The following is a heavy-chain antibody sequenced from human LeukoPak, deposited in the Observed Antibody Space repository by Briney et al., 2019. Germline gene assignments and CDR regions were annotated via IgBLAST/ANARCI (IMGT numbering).Heavy chain of an antibody. CDR1: GFTFSTHA. CDR2: ISDTGGST. J-gene: IGHJ4*02. Sequence: GGSLRLSCAASGFTFSTHAMSWVRQAPGRGLEGVSAISDTGGSTYYADSVKGRFTIFRDNSKNTLYLQMNSLRAEDTAVYYFAKGLPYFDYWGQGTLVTVSS. CDR3: AKGLPYFDY. D-gene: IGHD4-11*01. V-gene: IGHV3-23*01.